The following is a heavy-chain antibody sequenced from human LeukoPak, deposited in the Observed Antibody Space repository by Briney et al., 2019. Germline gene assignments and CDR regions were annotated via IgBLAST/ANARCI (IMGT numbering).Heavy chain of an antibody. Sequence: PSETLSLTCTVSGGSISSSSYYWGWIRQPPGKGRERIGNIYYSGSIYYNPSLNSRAAISVDTSKNQFSLKLSSVTAADTGVYYCASRPTSLDGYYYYMDVWGKGTTVTVSS. D-gene: IGHD1-1*01. CDR1: GGSISSSSYY. CDR2: IYYSGSI. V-gene: IGHV4-39*07. J-gene: IGHJ6*03. CDR3: ASRPTSLDGYYYYMDV.